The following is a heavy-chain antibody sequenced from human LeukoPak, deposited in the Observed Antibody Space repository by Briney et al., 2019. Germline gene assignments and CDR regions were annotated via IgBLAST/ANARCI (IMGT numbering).Heavy chain of an antibody. V-gene: IGHV1-46*01. CDR1: GYTFTSYY. CDR3: ARDGGPNYYDSSGYYPVSAFDI. D-gene: IGHD3-22*01. J-gene: IGHJ3*02. CDR2: INPSGGST. Sequence: ASVKVSCKASGYTFTSYYMHWVRQAPGQGLEWMGIINPSGGSTSYAQKFQGRVTMTRDTSTSTVYMELSSLRSEDTALYHCARDGGPNYYDSSGYYPVSAFDIWGQGTMVTVSS.